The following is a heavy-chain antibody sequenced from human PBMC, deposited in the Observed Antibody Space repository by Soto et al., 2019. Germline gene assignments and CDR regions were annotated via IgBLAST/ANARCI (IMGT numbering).Heavy chain of an antibody. D-gene: IGHD6-13*01. CDR3: VRDWPYSSRPEVSGMDV. V-gene: IGHV3-48*02. J-gene: IGHJ6*02. Sequence: PGQWLEWFSFITSATISIHYADSLKGRVTLSRDNARNSLYLQMNSLRDEDTAVYYCVRDWPYSSRPEVSGMDVWGQGTTVTLS. CDR2: ITSATISI.